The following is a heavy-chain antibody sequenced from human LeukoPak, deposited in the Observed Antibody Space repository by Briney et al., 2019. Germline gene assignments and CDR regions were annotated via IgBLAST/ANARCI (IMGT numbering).Heavy chain of an antibody. CDR1: GYTFTSYY. CDR3: ARDAREDSSTPAQSLDY. D-gene: IGHD6-6*01. CDR2: INPSGGST. Sequence: ASVKVSCKASGYTFTSYYMHWVRQAPGQGLEWMGIINPSGGSTSYAQKFQGRVTMTRDTSTSTVYMELSSLRSEDTAVYYCARDAREDSSTPAQSLDYWGQGTLVTVSS. V-gene: IGHV1-46*01. J-gene: IGHJ4*02.